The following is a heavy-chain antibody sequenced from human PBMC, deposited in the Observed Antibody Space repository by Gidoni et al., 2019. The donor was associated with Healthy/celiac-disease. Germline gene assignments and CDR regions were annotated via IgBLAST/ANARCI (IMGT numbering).Heavy chain of an antibody. D-gene: IGHD1-26*01. CDR1: GGSISSYY. J-gene: IGHJ3*02. CDR2: IYYSGST. Sequence: QVQLQESGPGLVTPSETLSLTCTVSGGSISSYYWRWIRQPPGKGLEWIGYIYYSGSTNYNPSLKSRVTISVDTSKNQFSLKLSSVTAADTAVYYCATLGGATPDAFDIWGQGTMVTVSS. CDR3: ATLGGATPDAFDI. V-gene: IGHV4-59*01.